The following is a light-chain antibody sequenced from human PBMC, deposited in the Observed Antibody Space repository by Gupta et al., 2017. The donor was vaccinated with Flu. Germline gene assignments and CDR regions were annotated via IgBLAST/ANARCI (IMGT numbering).Light chain of an antibody. J-gene: IGLJ1*01. CDR3: CSYAGSYNFV. V-gene: IGLV2-11*03. Sequence: SVTISCTGTGSDVGGYNYVSWYQQHPGKAPKLMIDDVSKRPSGVPDRFSGSKSGNTASLTISGLQAEDEADYYCCSYAGSYNFVFGTGTKVTVL. CDR1: GSDVGGYNY. CDR2: DVS.